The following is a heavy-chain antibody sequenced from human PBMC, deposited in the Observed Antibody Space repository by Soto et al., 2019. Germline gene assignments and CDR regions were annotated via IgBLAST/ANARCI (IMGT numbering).Heavy chain of an antibody. D-gene: IGHD4-17*01. CDR1: GGSISSYY. CDR3: ARDRTPQDYGDYNYFDY. Sequence: PSETLSLTCTVSGGSISSYYWSWIRQPPGKGLEWIGYIYYSGSTNYNPSPKSRVTISVDTSKNQFSLKLSSVTAADTAVYYCARDRTPQDYGDYNYFDYWGQGTLVTVSS. CDR2: IYYSGST. V-gene: IGHV4-59*01. J-gene: IGHJ4*02.